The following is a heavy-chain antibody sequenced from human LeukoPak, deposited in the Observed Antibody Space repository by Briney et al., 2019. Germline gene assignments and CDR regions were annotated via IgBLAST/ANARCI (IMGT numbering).Heavy chain of an antibody. CDR2: INKDGGEK. Sequence: GGSLRLSCAASGFTFSSYWMSWVRQAPGKGLEWVANINKDGGEKYYVDSVKGRFTISRDNAKNSLYLQMDSLRADDTAVYYCVKDSPPRYSGSPPAYWGQGTLVTVSS. D-gene: IGHD1-26*01. J-gene: IGHJ4*02. CDR3: VKDSPPRYSGSPPAY. V-gene: IGHV3-7*03. CDR1: GFTFSSYW.